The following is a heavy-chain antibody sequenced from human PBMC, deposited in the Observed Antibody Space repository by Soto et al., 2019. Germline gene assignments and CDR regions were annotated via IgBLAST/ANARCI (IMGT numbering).Heavy chain of an antibody. CDR1: GFTFSSYA. Sequence: GGSLRLSCAASGFTFSSYAMSWVRQAPGKGLEWVSAISGSGGSTYYADSVKGRFTISRDNSKNTLYLQMNSLRAEDTAVYYCARKAGYCSSTSCYLGAFDIWGQGTLVTVSS. CDR3: ARKAGYCSSTSCYLGAFDI. J-gene: IGHJ3*02. V-gene: IGHV3-23*01. CDR2: ISGSGGST. D-gene: IGHD2-2*03.